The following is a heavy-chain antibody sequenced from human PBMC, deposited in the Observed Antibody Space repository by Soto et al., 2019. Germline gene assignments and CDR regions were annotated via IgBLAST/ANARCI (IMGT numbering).Heavy chain of an antibody. CDR3: VKDNRGSY. D-gene: IGHD3-10*01. J-gene: IGHJ4*02. CDR1: GFTFSTCW. CDR2: INQDGSER. Sequence: EVQLVESGGGLVQPGGSLRLSCAASGFTFSTCWMMWVRQAPGKGLEWVANINQDGSERYYVDSVKGRFTISRDNAKNSRYLQMNSLRAEDTDVYYCVKDNRGSYWGQGTVVTVSS. V-gene: IGHV3-7*01.